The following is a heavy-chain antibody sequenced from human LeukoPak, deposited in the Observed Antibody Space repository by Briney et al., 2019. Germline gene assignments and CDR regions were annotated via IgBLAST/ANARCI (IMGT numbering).Heavy chain of an antibody. CDR2: INPSGGST. Sequence: ASVKVSCKASGYTFTSYYMHWVRQAPGQGLEWMGIINPSGGSTSYAQKFQGRVTMTRDMSTSTVYMELSSLRSEDTAVYYCARVIGITGTFDAFDIWGQGTMVTVSS. J-gene: IGHJ3*02. CDR3: ARVIGITGTFDAFDI. CDR1: GYTFTSYY. D-gene: IGHD1-20*01. V-gene: IGHV1-46*01.